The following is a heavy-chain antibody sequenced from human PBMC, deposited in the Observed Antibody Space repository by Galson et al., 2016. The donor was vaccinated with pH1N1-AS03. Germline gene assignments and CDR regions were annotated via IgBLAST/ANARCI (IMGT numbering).Heavy chain of an antibody. Sequence: SVKVSCKASGGTLSSYAISWVRQAPGQGLEWMGGIIPILGAAHYAQKFQGRFTITTDESTGTAYMELSSLESEDTAIYYCVRDFYDGSDYYDYWGQGTPVTVPS. CDR3: VRDFYDGSDYYDY. CDR2: IIPILGAA. J-gene: IGHJ4*02. D-gene: IGHD3-22*01. V-gene: IGHV1-69*05. CDR1: GGTLSSYA.